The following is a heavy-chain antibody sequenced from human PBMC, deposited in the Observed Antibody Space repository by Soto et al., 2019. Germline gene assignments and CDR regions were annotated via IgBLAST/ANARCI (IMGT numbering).Heavy chain of an antibody. Sequence: QVQLVESGGGVVQPGRSLRLSCAASGFTFSSYAMHWVRQAPGKGLEWVAVISYDGSNKYYADSVKGRFTISRDNSKNTLYLQMNSLRAEDTAVYYCARDPGYCSGTSCYFDYWGQGTLVTVSS. J-gene: IGHJ4*02. V-gene: IGHV3-30-3*01. CDR1: GFTFSSYA. D-gene: IGHD2-2*01. CDR3: ARDPGYCSGTSCYFDY. CDR2: ISYDGSNK.